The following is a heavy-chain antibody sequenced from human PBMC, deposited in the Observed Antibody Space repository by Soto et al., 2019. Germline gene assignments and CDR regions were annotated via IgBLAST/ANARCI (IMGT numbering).Heavy chain of an antibody. J-gene: IGHJ4*02. CDR2: MNPNSGNT. D-gene: IGHD6-19*01. Sequence: QVQLVQSGAEVKKPGASVKVSCKASGYTFTSYDINWVRQATGQGLEWMGWMNPNSGNTGYAQKFPGRATMASHTSISTAYMELSSLKSEDTAVYYCARKRGASSPFDYWGQGTLVTVSS. CDR1: GYTFTSYD. CDR3: ARKRGASSPFDY. V-gene: IGHV1-8*01.